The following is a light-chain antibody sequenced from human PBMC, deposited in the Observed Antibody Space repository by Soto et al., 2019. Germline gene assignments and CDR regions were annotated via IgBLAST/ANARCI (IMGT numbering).Light chain of an antibody. V-gene: IGKV3-20*01. CDR3: KQYSSSPPIT. CDR2: GAS. CDR1: ESVIKY. Sequence: EIVLTQSPGTLSLSPGERATISCRASESVIKYLAWYQQKPGQAPRLLIHGASSRATGIPDRFSGSGSGTDFTLTINRLEPEDFAVYYCKQYSSSPPITFVQGTRLEI. J-gene: IGKJ5*01.